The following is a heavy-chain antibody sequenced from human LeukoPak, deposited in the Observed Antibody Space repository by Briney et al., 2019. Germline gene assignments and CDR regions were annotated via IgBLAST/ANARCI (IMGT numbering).Heavy chain of an antibody. CDR1: GESISSNGAT. D-gene: IGHD6-19*01. Sequence: QTGSLTCDISGESISSNGATWSWIRQSPSRGLEWLGRTYYRSQWYTNYAVSVQTRINIRPDTSKNQVSLFLTSVTPEDTAVYYCARSLTGWHKVPFDYWGQGTLASVSS. CDR2: TYYRSQWYT. CDR3: ARSLTGWHKVPFDY. V-gene: IGHV6-1*01. J-gene: IGHJ4*02.